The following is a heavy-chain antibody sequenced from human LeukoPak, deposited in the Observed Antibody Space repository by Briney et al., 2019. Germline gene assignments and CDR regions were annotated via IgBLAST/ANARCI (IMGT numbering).Heavy chain of an antibody. CDR3: ARDGYTAVREVNLYYYYGMDV. CDR2: ISSSSAHI. J-gene: IGHJ6*02. D-gene: IGHD3-10*01. Sequence: GGSLRLSCAASGFTFSSYSMNWVRQAPGKGLEWVSFISSSSAHINYADSVKGRFTISRDNPRNSLYLQMNSLRAEDTAVYYCARDGYTAVREVNLYYYYGMDVWGQGTTVTVSS. V-gene: IGHV3-21*01. CDR1: GFTFSSYS.